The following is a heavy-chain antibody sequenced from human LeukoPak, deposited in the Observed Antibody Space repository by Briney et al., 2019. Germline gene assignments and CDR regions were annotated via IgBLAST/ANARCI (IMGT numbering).Heavy chain of an antibody. D-gene: IGHD3-10*01. Sequence: PSETLSLTCTVSGGSLSNYYWSWVRQPAGKGLEWIGRIYGSGITDYNASLRSRVTMSIDKSQNQFSLKLTSVTAADTAVYYCARDSGTTGEVKFDPWGQGTLVTVSS. CDR2: IYGSGIT. J-gene: IGHJ5*02. CDR1: GGSLSNYY. V-gene: IGHV4-4*07. CDR3: ARDSGTTGEVKFDP.